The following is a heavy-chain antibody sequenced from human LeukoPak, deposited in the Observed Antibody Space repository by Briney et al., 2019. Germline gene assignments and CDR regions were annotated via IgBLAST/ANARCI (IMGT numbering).Heavy chain of an antibody. CDR2: ISGSGGST. CDR1: GFTFSSNA. Sequence: PGGSLRLSCAASGFTFSSNAMSWVRQAPGKGLEWVSAISGSGGSTYYPDSVKGRLTISRDNSKTTLYLQMDRQRAEDTAVYYCAKSVYDSSKYYFDYWGQGTLVTVSS. D-gene: IGHD3-22*01. CDR3: AKSVYDSSKYYFDY. V-gene: IGHV3-23*01. J-gene: IGHJ4*02.